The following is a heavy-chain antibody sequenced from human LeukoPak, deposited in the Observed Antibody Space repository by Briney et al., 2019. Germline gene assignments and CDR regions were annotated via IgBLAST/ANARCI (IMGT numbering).Heavy chain of an antibody. J-gene: IGHJ5*02. CDR3: ARETYYYGSGSYSRGRNGFDP. D-gene: IGHD3-10*01. V-gene: IGHV1-18*04. CDR2: ISAYNGNT. CDR1: GYTFTSYG. Sequence: ASVKVSCKASGYTFTSYGISWVRQAPGQGLEWMGWISAYNGNTNYAQKLQGRVTMTTDTSTSTAYMELRSLRSDDTAVYYCARETYYYGSGSYSRGRNGFDPWGQGTLVTVSS.